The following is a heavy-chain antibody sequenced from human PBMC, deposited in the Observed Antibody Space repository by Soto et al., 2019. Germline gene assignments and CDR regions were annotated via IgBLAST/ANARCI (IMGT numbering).Heavy chain of an antibody. CDR1: GGSFSSSDYY. V-gene: IGHV4-39*01. D-gene: IGHD3-3*01. Sequence: SETLSLTCTVSGGSFSSSDYYWGWIRQPPGKGLEWIGSIYYSGSAYYNPSLKSRATISVDTSTNQFSLKLSSVTAADTAVYYCARPYFGVVTKIDYWGQGTLVTVS. CDR3: ARPYFGVVTKIDY. CDR2: IYYSGSA. J-gene: IGHJ4*02.